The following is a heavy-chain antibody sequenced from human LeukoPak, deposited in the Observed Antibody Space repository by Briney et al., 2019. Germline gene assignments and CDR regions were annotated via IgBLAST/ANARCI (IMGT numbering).Heavy chain of an antibody. Sequence: GRSLRLSCAASGFTFSNYGMQWVRQAPGKGLEWVAVIWYDGSNKYYADSVKGRFTISRDNSRNTLYLQINSLRADDTAVYYCARDRAYDSSGYYFRVFDYYYGMDVWGQGTTVTVSS. D-gene: IGHD3-22*01. V-gene: IGHV3-33*01. CDR3: ARDRAYDSSGYYFRVFDYYYGMDV. J-gene: IGHJ6*02. CDR1: GFTFSNYG. CDR2: IWYDGSNK.